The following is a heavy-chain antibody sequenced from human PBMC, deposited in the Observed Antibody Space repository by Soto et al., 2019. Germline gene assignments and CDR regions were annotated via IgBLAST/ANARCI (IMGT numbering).Heavy chain of an antibody. CDR3: AREITSSWMDV. Sequence: ASVKVSCKASGYTFTSYYMHWVRQAPGQGLEWMGIINPSGGSTSYAQKFQAWVTMTRDTSISTAYMELSRLTFDDTAVYYCAREITSSWMDVWGQGTTVTVSS. J-gene: IGHJ6*02. CDR1: GYTFTSYY. D-gene: IGHD6-13*01. CDR2: INPSGGST. V-gene: IGHV1-46*01.